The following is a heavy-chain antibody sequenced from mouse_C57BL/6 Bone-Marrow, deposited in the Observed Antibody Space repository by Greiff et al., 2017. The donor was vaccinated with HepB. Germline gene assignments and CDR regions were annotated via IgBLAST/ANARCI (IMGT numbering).Heavy chain of an antibody. CDR3: ASRPCRLRRRELYAMDY. Sequence: EVQLQQSGPELVKPGASVKISCKASGYSFTDYNMNWVKQSNGKSLEWIGVINPNYGTTSYNQKFKGKATLTVDQSSSTAYMQLNSLTSEDSAVYYCASRPCRLRRRELYAMDYWGQGTSVTVSS. V-gene: IGHV1-39*01. J-gene: IGHJ4*01. CDR1: GYSFTDYN. CDR2: INPNYGTT. D-gene: IGHD2-4*01.